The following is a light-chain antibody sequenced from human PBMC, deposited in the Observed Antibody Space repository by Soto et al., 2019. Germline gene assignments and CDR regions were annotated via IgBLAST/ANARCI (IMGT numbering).Light chain of an antibody. Sequence: EIVLTQSPGTLSLSPGERATLSCRASQRVSNSWIAWYQHKPGQAPRLLIYGASSRAAGIPDRFSGGGSGTDFTLTITRLEPEDSAVFYCQQYGSPPWTFGQGIKVEIK. V-gene: IGKV3-20*01. J-gene: IGKJ1*01. CDR2: GAS. CDR1: QRVSNSW. CDR3: QQYGSPPWT.